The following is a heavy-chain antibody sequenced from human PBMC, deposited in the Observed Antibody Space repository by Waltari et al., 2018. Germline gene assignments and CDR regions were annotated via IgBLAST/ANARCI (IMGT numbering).Heavy chain of an antibody. D-gene: IGHD2-8*01. Sequence: QVQLVESGGGVVQPGRSLRLSCAASGFTFSSYAMYWVRQAPGKGLEWVAVISYDGSNKYYADSVKGRFTISRDNSKNTLYLQMNSLRAEDTAVYYCARDSMDGFDPWGQGTLVTVSS. V-gene: IGHV3-30-3*01. J-gene: IGHJ5*02. CDR1: GFTFSSYA. CDR3: ARDSMDGFDP. CDR2: ISYDGSNK.